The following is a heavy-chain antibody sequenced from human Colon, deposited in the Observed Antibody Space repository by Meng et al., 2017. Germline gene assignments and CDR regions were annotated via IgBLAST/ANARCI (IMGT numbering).Heavy chain of an antibody. Sequence: VQLHGAGPKRVSPSETLSLTCTLSGGSFSSPSYYWSWIRQTPGKGLEWIGYVYYTGSANYNPSLKSRVTISVDTSKNHFSLNLTSVTAADTAVYYCARGRGSYSSIDFWGQGTLVTVSS. J-gene: IGHJ4*02. CDR3: ARGRGSYSSIDF. D-gene: IGHD1-26*01. CDR1: GGSFSSPSYY. V-gene: IGHV4-61*03. CDR2: VYYTGSA.